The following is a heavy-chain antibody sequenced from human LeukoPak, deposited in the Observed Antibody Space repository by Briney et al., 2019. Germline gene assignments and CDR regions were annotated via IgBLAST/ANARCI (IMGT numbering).Heavy chain of an antibody. CDR1: GGSISSGSYY. J-gene: IGHJ6*03. D-gene: IGHD6-6*01. V-gene: IGHV4-61*02. CDR3: ARYSSSSSYYYYMDA. Sequence: SETLSLTCTVSGGSISSGSYYWSWIRQPAGKGLEWIGRIYTSGSTNYNPSLRSRVTISVDTSKNQFSLKLSSVTAADTAVYYCARYSSSSSYYYYMDAWGKGTTVTVSS. CDR2: IYTSGST.